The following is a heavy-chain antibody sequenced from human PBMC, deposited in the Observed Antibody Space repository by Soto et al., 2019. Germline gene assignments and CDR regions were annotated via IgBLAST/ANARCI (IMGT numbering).Heavy chain of an antibody. CDR2: IIPILGIA. V-gene: IGHV1-69*08. CDR1: GGTFSSYT. CDR3: ARDFAQEKIAVAV. Sequence: QVQLVQSGAEVKKPGSSVKVSCKASGGTFSSYTISWVRQAPGQGLEWMGRIIPILGIANYAQKFQGRVTITADKSTSTAYMELSSLRSEDTALYYCARDFAQEKIAVAVGGQGTLVTVSS. J-gene: IGHJ4*02. D-gene: IGHD6-19*01.